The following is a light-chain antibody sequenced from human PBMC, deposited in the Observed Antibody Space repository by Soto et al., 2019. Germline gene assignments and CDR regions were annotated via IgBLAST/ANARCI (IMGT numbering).Light chain of an antibody. CDR3: QQGYNIPFT. J-gene: IGKJ5*01. V-gene: IGKV1-39*01. CDR1: QSINNY. Sequence: DLQMTQSPSSLSASIGDTVTITCRATQSINNYLNWYQQKPGKAPKLLIYTAFILQAGVPSRFSGSGSGTDFTLIINNLQPEDFATYYCQQGYNIPFTFGQGTRLEMK. CDR2: TAF.